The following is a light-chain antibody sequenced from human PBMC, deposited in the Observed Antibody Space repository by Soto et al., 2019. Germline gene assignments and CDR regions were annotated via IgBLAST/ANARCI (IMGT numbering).Light chain of an antibody. V-gene: IGKV3-15*01. CDR2: GAS. Sequence: EIVLTQSPATLSVSPGEGATLSCRASQGIGNTLAWYQQKPGQTPRLLIYGASSRATGVPSRFSGSGSGTDDTLLINSLLSADFAVYYYQHYVNWPLTFGGGTKVESK. CDR1: QGIGNT. J-gene: IGKJ4*01. CDR3: QHYVNWPLT.